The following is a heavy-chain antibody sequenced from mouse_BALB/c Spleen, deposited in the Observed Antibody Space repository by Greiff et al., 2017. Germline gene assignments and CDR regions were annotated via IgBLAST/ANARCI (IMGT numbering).Heavy chain of an antibody. CDR2: ISSGGSYT. CDR3: ARRDGNYEDD. Sequence: EVQGVESGGDLVKPGGSLKLSCAASGFTFSSYGMSWVRQTPDKRLEWVATISSGGSYTYYPDSVKGRFTISRDNAKNTLYLQMSSLKSEDTAMYYCARRDGNYEDDWGQGTTLTVAS. J-gene: IGHJ2*01. CDR1: GFTFSSYG. V-gene: IGHV5-6*01. D-gene: IGHD2-1*01.